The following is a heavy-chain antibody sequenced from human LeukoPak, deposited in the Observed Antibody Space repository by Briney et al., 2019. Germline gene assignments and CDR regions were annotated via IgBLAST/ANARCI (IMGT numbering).Heavy chain of an antibody. V-gene: IGHV3-7*01. CDR3: TTDDSTF. J-gene: IGHJ4*02. D-gene: IGHD3-22*01. Sequence: GASLRLSCAASGLTLGGYWMSWVRQAPGKGLEWVATLKNDGREKFYVDSVKGRFTISRDNVKNSLSLQMDSLSAEDTAVYYCTTDDSTFWGQGTLVTVSS. CDR2: LKNDGREK. CDR1: GLTLGGYW.